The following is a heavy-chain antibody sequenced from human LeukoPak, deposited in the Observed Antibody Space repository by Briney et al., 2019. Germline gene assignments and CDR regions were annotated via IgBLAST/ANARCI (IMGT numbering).Heavy chain of an antibody. J-gene: IGHJ4*02. CDR2: IYYSGST. D-gene: IGHD3-22*01. V-gene: IGHV4-61*01. CDR1: GGSVSSGSYY. CDR3: AGVEDSSGYYYIDY. Sequence: SETLSLTCTVSGGSVSSGSYYWSWIRQPPGKGLEWIGYIYYSGSTKYNPSLKSRVSISLDTSKNQFSLKLSSVTAADTAVYYCAGVEDSSGYYYIDYWGQGTLVTVSS.